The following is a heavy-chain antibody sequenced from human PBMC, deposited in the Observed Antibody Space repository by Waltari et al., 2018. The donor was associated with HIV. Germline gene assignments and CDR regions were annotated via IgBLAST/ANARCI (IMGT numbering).Heavy chain of an antibody. D-gene: IGHD2-15*01. J-gene: IGHJ4*02. CDR1: RFPFSSFA. CDR2: ISYVGSNK. CDR3: AREVVPYYFDY. V-gene: IGHV3-30*01. Sequence: QVQLVESGGGVVQTGRSPRLSCAASRFPFSSFAVHWVRQAPGKGLEWVAVISYVGSNKYYADSVRGRFTISRDNSKNTLYLQMNSLRAEDTAVYYCAREVVPYYFDYWGQGTLVTVSS.